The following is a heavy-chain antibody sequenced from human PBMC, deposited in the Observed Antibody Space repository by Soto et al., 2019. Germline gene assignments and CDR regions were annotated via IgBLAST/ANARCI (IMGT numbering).Heavy chain of an antibody. J-gene: IGHJ1*01. Sequence: TLSLTCAISGDSVSSNSAAWNWIRQSPSRGLEWLGRTYYRSKWYNDYAVSVKSRITINPDTSKNQFSLQLNSVTPEDTAVYYCARAGGELVVAATSNAEYFQHWGQGTLVTVSS. CDR3: ARAGGELVVAATSNAEYFQH. CDR1: GDSVSSNSAA. D-gene: IGHD2-15*01. CDR2: TYYRSKWYN. V-gene: IGHV6-1*01.